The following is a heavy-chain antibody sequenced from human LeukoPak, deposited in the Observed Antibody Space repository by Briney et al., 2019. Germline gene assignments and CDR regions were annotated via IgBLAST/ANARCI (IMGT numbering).Heavy chain of an antibody. Sequence: PGASVKVSCKTSGYTFTTHLVHWVRQAPGQGLEWMGRINPSKGDTHYAQKFQGRVTMTRDTSTSTVYMELSSLRSEDTAVYYCARGGGGNPLVLDYWGQGTLVTVSS. CDR1: GYTFTTHL. D-gene: IGHD4-23*01. CDR3: ARGGGGNPLVLDY. V-gene: IGHV1-46*01. CDR2: INPSKGDT. J-gene: IGHJ4*02.